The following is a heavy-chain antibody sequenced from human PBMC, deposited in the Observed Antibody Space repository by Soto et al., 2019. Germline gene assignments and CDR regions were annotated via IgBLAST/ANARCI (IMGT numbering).Heavy chain of an antibody. CDR3: GREGDSYGYVGY. CDR1: GFSVSTSH. J-gene: IGHJ4*02. D-gene: IGHD5-18*01. CDR2: IYSGGAT. V-gene: IGHV3-66*01. Sequence: GGSLRLSCAAAGFSVSTSHISWVRQAPGKGLEWVSVIYSGGATHYADSVKGRFTISRDNSKNTLYLQMNSLRAEDTAVYYCGREGDSYGYVGYWGQGTLVTVSS.